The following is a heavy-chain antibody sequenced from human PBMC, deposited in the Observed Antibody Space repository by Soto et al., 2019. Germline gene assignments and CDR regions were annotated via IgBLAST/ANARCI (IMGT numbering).Heavy chain of an antibody. CDR2: LTAENGNT. Sequence: QIQLVQSGAEVKKPGASVKVSCKASGYSFTSYGITWVRQAPGQGPEWLGWLTAENGNTNYAQKFQGRGTMTTDTSTNTAYMELRGLRSDDTAVYYCARVVLEWLPTSGFDYWGQGTLVTVSS. CDR3: ARVVLEWLPTSGFDY. D-gene: IGHD3-3*01. V-gene: IGHV1-18*04. CDR1: GYSFTSYG. J-gene: IGHJ4*02.